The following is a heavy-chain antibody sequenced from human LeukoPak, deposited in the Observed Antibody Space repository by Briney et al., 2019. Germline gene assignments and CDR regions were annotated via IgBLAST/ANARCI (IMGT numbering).Heavy chain of an antibody. Sequence: GGSLRLSCAASGFTLSSYAMSWVRQAPGKGLEWVSAISGSGGSTYYADSVKGRFTISRDNSKNTLYLQMNSLRAEDTAVYYCAKGPYFEYSSSYYYYMDVWGKGTTVTVSS. V-gene: IGHV3-23*01. J-gene: IGHJ6*03. CDR3: AKGPYFEYSSSYYYYMDV. D-gene: IGHD6-6*01. CDR1: GFTLSSYA. CDR2: ISGSGGST.